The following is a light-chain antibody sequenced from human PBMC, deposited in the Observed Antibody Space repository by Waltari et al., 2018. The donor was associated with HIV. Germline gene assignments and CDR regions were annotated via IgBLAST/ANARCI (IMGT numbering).Light chain of an antibody. CDR2: EVS. J-gene: IGLJ1*01. CDR1: SSDIGPYKY. CDR3: SSYISTTTL. Sequence: QSAPTQPASVSGSPGQSITISCPGTSSDIGPYKYVSWYQQSPGKAPKLMIYEVSNRPSGVSNRFSGSKSGNTASLTISGLQAEDEADYYCSSYISTTTLFGTGTKVTVL. V-gene: IGLV2-14*01.